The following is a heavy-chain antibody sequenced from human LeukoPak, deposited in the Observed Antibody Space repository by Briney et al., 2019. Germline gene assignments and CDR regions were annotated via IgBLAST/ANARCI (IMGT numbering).Heavy chain of an antibody. CDR2: IKSKTDGGTT. CDR1: GFTFSNAW. J-gene: IGHJ6*02. CDR3: TTFRITISGVVINYYYYGMDV. D-gene: IGHD3-3*01. Sequence: NPEGSLSLSCAASGFTFSNAWMKWVRQAPGKGLEWVGRIKSKTDGGTTDYAAPVKGRFTISRDDSKNTLYLQMNSLKTEDTAVYYCTTFRITISGVVINYYYYGMDVWGQGTTVTGSS. V-gene: IGHV3-15*07.